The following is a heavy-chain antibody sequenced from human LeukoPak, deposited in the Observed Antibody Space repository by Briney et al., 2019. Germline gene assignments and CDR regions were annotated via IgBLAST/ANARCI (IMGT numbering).Heavy chain of an antibody. J-gene: IGHJ6*04. D-gene: IGHD2-15*01. Sequence: ASVKVSCKASAYTFTGYYMHWVRQAPGQGLEWMGWIYPNSGGTNYAQKFQGRVTMTRDTSISTAYMELSRLRSDDTAVYYCARGSPMWLGYCSGGSCSFANVWGKGTTVTVSS. CDR3: ARGSPMWLGYCSGGSCSFANV. CDR1: AYTFTGYY. CDR2: IYPNSGGT. V-gene: IGHV1-2*02.